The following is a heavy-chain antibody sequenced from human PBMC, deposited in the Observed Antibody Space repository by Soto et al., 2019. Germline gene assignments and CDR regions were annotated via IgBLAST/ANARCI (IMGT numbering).Heavy chain of an antibody. Sequence: QLQLQESGPGLVKPSETLSLTCTVSGGSISSSSYYWGWIRQPPGKGLEWIGSIYYSGSTYYNPSLKSRVTVSVDTSKNQSSLKLSSVTAADTAVYYCASSVKYDFWSGYWASDAFDIWGQGTMVTVSS. V-gene: IGHV4-39*01. CDR1: GGSISSSSYY. CDR2: IYYSGST. J-gene: IGHJ3*02. CDR3: ASSVKYDFWSGYWASDAFDI. D-gene: IGHD3-3*01.